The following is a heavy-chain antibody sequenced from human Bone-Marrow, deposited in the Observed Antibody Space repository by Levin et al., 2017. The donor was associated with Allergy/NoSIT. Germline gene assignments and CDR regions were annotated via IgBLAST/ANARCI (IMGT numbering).Heavy chain of an antibody. CDR1: GFDFSSFH. J-gene: IGHJ5*02. V-gene: IGHV3-48*02. CDR3: ATDRAFSGYDWQVEGFGH. D-gene: IGHD5-12*01. CDR2: IGSRGDRL. Sequence: HPGGSLRLSCAASGFDFSSFHMNWVRQSPGRGLEWLAYIGSRGDRLFYAASVKGRFTISRDNANKLLYLQMNNLWDEDSALYYCATDRAFSGYDWQVEGFGHWGQGTLVTVSS.